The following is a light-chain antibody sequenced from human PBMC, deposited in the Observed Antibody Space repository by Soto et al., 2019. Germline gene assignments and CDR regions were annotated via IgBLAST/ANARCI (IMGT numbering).Light chain of an antibody. J-gene: IGLJ2*01. CDR3: SSYAGANNLI. CDR1: SGDVGGFEY. CDR2: DVT. Sequence: QSALTQPPSASRSPGQSVTISCTGTSGDVGGFEYVSWYQKHPGKAPKLIIYDVTKRPSGVPDRFSGSKSGNTASLTVSGLLPADEADYYCSSYAGANNLIFGGGTKVTVL. V-gene: IGLV2-8*01.